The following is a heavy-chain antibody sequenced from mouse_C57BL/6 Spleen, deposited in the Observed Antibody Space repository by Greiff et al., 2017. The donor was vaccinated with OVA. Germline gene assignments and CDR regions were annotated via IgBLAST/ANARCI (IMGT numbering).Heavy chain of an antibody. J-gene: IGHJ1*03. CDR2: ISYDGSN. D-gene: IGHD1-1*01. V-gene: IGHV3-6*01. CDR3: AREGDVATDWYFDV. Sequence: EVQLVESGPGLVKPSQSLSLTCSVTGYSITSGYYWNWIRQFPGNKLEWMGYISYDGSNNYNPSLKNRISITRDTSKNQFFLKLNSVTTEDTATYYCAREGDVATDWYFDVWGTGTTVTVSS. CDR1: GYSITSGYY.